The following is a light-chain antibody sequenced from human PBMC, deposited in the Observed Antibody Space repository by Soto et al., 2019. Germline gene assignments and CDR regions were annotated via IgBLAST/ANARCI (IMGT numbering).Light chain of an antibody. Sequence: QSVLTQPASVSGSPGQSITISCTGTSSDVVGYNYVSWYQQHPGKAPKLMIYDVSNRPSGVSNRFSGSKSGNTASLTISGLQAEDEADYYCSSYTSSSTRGVFGGGTKVTVL. J-gene: IGLJ2*01. CDR2: DVS. V-gene: IGLV2-14*01. CDR3: SSYTSSSTRGV. CDR1: SSDVVGYNY.